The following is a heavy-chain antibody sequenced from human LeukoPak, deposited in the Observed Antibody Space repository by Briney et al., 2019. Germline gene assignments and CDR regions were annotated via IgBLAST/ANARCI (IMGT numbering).Heavy chain of an antibody. V-gene: IGHV4-39*07. Sequence: SETLSLTCAVSGGSVSSSKYLWGWIRQPPGKELEWIGSISYSGNTDYNPSLKSRVTLSVDTSKNQFSLKLTSVTAADSTVYYCAGLGVMVLVYQSESWGQGTPVTVSS. CDR1: GGSVSSSKYL. D-gene: IGHD2-8*01. CDR2: ISYSGNT. J-gene: IGHJ1*01. CDR3: AGLGVMVLVYQSES.